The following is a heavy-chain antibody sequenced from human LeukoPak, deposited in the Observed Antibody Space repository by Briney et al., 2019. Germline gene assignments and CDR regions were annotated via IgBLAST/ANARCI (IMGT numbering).Heavy chain of an antibody. CDR1: GFTFSSYE. D-gene: IGHD3-10*01. V-gene: IGHV3-48*03. Sequence: GGSLRLSCAASGFTFSSYEMNWVRQAPGKGLEWVSYISSSGSTIYYADSVKGRFTISRDNAKNSLYLQMNSLRAEDTAVYYCAREPLLRFGDATGYFDYWGQGTLVTVSS. CDR3: AREPLLRFGDATGYFDY. CDR2: ISSSGSTI. J-gene: IGHJ4*02.